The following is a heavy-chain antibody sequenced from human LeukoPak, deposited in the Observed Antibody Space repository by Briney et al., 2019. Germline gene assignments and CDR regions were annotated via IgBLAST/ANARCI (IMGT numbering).Heavy chain of an antibody. D-gene: IGHD3-10*01. J-gene: IGHJ4*02. CDR1: GFTLSSYW. V-gene: IGHV3-7*05. CDR2: IKQDGNEK. CDR3: ARWYYGSGSWVLDY. Sequence: PGGSLRLSCAASGFTLSSYWMTWVRQAPGKGLEWVANIKQDGNEKHYVDSVKGRFTISRDNAKNSLYLQMNSLRVEDTAVYYCARWYYGSGSWVLDYWGQGTLVTVSS.